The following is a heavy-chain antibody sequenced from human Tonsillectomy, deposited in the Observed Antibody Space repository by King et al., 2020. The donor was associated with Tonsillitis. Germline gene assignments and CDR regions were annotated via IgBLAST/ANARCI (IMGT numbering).Heavy chain of an antibody. CDR1: GFTFSSYT. J-gene: IGHJ4*02. V-gene: IGHV3-21*01. D-gene: IGHD6-13*01. Sequence: QLVQSGGGLVKPEGSLRLSCAASGFTFSSYTMNWVRQAPEKGLEWVSSISSGSNYIYYADSVKGRFTISRDNANNSLYLQMNSLRAEDTAVYYCARDQQLIRWGQGTLVTVSS. CDR2: ISSGSNYI. CDR3: ARDQQLIR.